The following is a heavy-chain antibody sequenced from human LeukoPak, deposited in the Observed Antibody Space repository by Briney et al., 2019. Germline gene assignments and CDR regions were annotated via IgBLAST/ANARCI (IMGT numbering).Heavy chain of an antibody. V-gene: IGHV3-30*03. J-gene: IGHJ4*02. CDR3: VSIGINFDY. D-gene: IGHD2-15*01. Sequence: PGGSLRLSCAASGFTFSSYGMHWVRQAPGKGLEWVAVISYDGSNKYYADSVKGRFTISRDNSKNTLYLQMNSLRAEDTAVYYCVSIGINFDYWGQGTLVTVSS. CDR2: ISYDGSNK. CDR1: GFTFSSYG.